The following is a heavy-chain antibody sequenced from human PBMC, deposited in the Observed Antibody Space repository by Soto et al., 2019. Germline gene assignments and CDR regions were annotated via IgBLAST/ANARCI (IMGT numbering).Heavy chain of an antibody. J-gene: IGHJ5*02. CDR1: GGTFSSYA. V-gene: IGHV1-69*01. CDR2: IIPIFGTA. D-gene: IGHD5-18*01. CDR3: ARVEYYTAMVAGGFDP. Sequence: QVQLVQSGAEVKKPGSSVKVSCKASGGTFSSYAISWVRQAPGQGLEWMGGIIPIFGTANYAQKFQGRVTITADESTSTAYMEVSSLRSEDTAVYYCARVEYYTAMVAGGFDPWGQGTLVTVSS.